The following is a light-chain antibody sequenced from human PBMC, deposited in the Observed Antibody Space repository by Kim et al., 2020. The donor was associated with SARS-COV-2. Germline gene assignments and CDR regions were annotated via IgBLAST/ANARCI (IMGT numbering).Light chain of an antibody. CDR2: GAS. Sequence: SPGERATLSCRASQSISSNLAWYQQKPGQAPRLLIYGASTRATGIPARFSGSGSGTEFTLTISRLQSEDFAFYYCQQYNNWPPWTFGQGTKVDIK. V-gene: IGKV3-15*01. CDR3: QQYNNWPPWT. CDR1: QSISSN. J-gene: IGKJ1*01.